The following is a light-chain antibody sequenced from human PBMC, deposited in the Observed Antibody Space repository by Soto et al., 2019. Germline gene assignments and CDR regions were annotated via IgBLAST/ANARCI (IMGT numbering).Light chain of an antibody. Sequence: DIVMTESPLSLPVTPGEPASISFRSSQSLLHSNGYNYLAWYLQKPGQSQQLLIYLGSNGASGVPDRFSGKAPGTNFTLEIKRVNAEQVVDYYCKQALKTLYTLGEETNLE. CDR2: LGS. J-gene: IGKJ2*01. CDR1: QSLLHSNGYNY. V-gene: IGKV2-28*01. CDR3: KQALKTLYT.